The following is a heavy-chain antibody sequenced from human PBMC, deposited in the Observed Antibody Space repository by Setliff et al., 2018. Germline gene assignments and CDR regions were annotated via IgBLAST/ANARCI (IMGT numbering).Heavy chain of an antibody. Sequence: ASVKVSCKTSGYTFTSYAISWVRQAPGQGLEWMGWISAYNDNTNYAQKFQGRVTMTTDTSTSTAYMELTSLGSDDTAVYYCARASPHHPYDSSGYYYGDYWGQGTLVTVSS. CDR1: GYTFTSYA. V-gene: IGHV1-18*01. CDR2: ISAYNDNT. D-gene: IGHD3-22*01. CDR3: ARASPHHPYDSSGYYYGDY. J-gene: IGHJ4*02.